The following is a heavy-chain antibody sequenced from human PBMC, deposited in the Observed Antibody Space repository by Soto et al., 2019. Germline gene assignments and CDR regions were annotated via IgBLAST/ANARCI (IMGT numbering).Heavy chain of an antibody. D-gene: IGHD3-10*01. V-gene: IGHV3-49*04. CDR3: TTIPGLLWFGELSDY. CDR2: IRSKAYGGTT. J-gene: IGHJ4*02. CDR1: GFTFGDYA. Sequence: PGGSLRLSCTASGFTFGDYAMSWVRQAPGKGLEWVGFIRSKAYGGTTEYAASVKGRFTISRDDSKSIAYLQMNSLKTEDTAVYXCTTIPGLLWFGELSDYWGQGTLVTVSS.